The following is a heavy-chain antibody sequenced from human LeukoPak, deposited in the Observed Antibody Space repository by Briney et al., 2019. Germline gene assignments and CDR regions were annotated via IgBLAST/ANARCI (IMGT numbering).Heavy chain of an antibody. Sequence: GASLRLSSEASGFTFSSYSINWVRQAPGQGLEWVSSISSSSSYIYYADSVKGRFSISRDNAKNSLYLQMNSLRAEDTAVYYCATERSCYELPEGSVGAFDIWGTGTMVTVSS. V-gene: IGHV3-21*01. CDR1: GFTFSSYS. CDR2: ISSSSSYI. J-gene: IGHJ3*02. CDR3: ATERSCYELPEGSVGAFDI. D-gene: IGHD2-2*01.